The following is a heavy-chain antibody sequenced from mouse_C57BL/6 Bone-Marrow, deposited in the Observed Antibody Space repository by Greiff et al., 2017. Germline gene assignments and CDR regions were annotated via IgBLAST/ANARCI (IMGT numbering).Heavy chain of an antibody. CDR3: ARLGITTGFDY. CDR2: ISSGGSYT. V-gene: IGHV5-6*01. Sequence: EVHLVESGGDLVKPGGSLKLSCAASGFTFSSYGMSWVRQTPDKRLEWVATISSGGSYTYYPDSVKGRFTISRDNAKNTLYRQMSSLKSEDTAMYYCARLGITTGFDYWGQGTTLTVSS. J-gene: IGHJ2*01. CDR1: GFTFSSYG. D-gene: IGHD2-4*01.